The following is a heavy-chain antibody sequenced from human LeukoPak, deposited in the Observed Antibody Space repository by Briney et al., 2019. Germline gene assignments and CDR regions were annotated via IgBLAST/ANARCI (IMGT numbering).Heavy chain of an antibody. D-gene: IGHD3-22*01. J-gene: IGHJ4*02. V-gene: IGHV3-23*01. CDR2: ISGSGGST. CDR1: GFTFSSYA. Sequence: GGSLRLSCAASGFTFSSYAMSWVRQAPGKGLEWVSAISGSGGSTYYADSVKGRFTISRDNSKNTLYLQMNSLRAEDTAVYYCARDTPDRYYYDSSGYPYFDYWGQGTLVTVSS. CDR3: ARDTPDRYYYDSSGYPYFDY.